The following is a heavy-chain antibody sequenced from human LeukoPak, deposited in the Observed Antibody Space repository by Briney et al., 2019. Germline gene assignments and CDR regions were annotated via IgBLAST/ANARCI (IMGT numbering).Heavy chain of an antibody. CDR2: IYYSGST. Sequence: PSETLSLTCTVSGGSISSSSYYWGWIRQPPGKGLEWIGSIYYSGSTYYNPSLKSRVTISVDTSKNQLSLKLSSVTAADTAVYYCASHYDSSGYVYYYYGMDVWGQGTTVAVSS. CDR3: ASHYDSSGYVYYYYGMDV. D-gene: IGHD3-22*01. V-gene: IGHV4-39*07. J-gene: IGHJ6*02. CDR1: GGSISSSSYY.